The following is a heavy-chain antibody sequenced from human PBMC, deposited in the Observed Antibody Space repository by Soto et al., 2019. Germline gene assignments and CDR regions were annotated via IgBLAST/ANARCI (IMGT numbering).Heavy chain of an antibody. Sequence: PGGSLRLSCAASGFTFDDYGMSWVRQAPGKGLEWISYISSTSAYTNYADSVKGRFTISRDNAKSSLFLQMNSVRVDDTAVYYCVRDHDFAFDTWGQGTLVTVSS. J-gene: IGHJ4*02. CDR3: VRDHDFAFDT. CDR2: ISSTSAYT. CDR1: GFTFDDYG. V-gene: IGHV3-11*05. D-gene: IGHD2-21*02.